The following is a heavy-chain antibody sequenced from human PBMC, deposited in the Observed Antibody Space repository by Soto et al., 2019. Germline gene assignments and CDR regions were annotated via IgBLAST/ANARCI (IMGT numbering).Heavy chain of an antibody. CDR3: ARFFLGSGSYYNNYYYYYGMDV. D-gene: IGHD3-10*01. V-gene: IGHV6-1*01. CDR2: TYYRSKWYN. Sequence: PSQTLSLTCAISGDSVSSNSAAWNWIRQSPSRGLEWLGRTYYRSKWYNDYAVSVKSRITINPDTSKNQFSLQLNSVTPEDTAVYYCARFFLGSGSYYNNYYYYYGMDVWGRGTTVTVSS. J-gene: IGHJ6*02. CDR1: GDSVSSNSAA.